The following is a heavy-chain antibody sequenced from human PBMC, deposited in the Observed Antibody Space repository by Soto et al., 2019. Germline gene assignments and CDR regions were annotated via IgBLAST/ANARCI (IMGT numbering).Heavy chain of an antibody. CDR2: INTYNGNT. CDR3: AMVDVYVTPSPQDV. Sequence: QVQLVQSGAEVKNPGASVKVSCKTSGHIFTNYGIGWARQAPGQGLEWMGWINTYNGNTNYAQNLQGRLTLTTDTSTSTAYMELRSLRSNDTAIYYCAMVDVYVTPSPQDVWGQGTTVNVSS. D-gene: IGHD3-16*01. V-gene: IGHV1-18*01. CDR1: GHIFTNYG. J-gene: IGHJ6*02.